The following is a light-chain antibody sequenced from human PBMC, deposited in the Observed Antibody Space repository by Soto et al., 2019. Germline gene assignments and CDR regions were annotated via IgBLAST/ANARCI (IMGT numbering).Light chain of an antibody. Sequence: EIVLAQSPGTLCLSLGEGATLSCRASQSVSSSYLAWYQQKPGQAPMLLIYGASSRATGIPDRFSGSGSGTDFTLTISRLEPEDVAVYYCQQYDISLTFGGGTKVDIK. CDR3: QQYDISLT. J-gene: IGKJ4*01. CDR2: GAS. CDR1: QSVSSSY. V-gene: IGKV3-20*01.